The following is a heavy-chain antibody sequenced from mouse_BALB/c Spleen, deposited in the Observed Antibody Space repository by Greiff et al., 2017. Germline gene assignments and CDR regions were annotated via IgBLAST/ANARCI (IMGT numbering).Heavy chain of an antibody. J-gene: IGHJ2*01. CDR2: INPSTGYT. V-gene: IGHV1-7*01. Sequence: VQLQQSGAELAKPGASVKMSCKASGYTFTSYWMHWVKQRPGQGLEWIGYINPSTGYTEYNQKFKDKATLTADKSSSTAYMQLSSLTSEDSAVYYCAREGRNYLDYWGQGTTLTVSS. CDR1: GYTFTSYW. CDR3: AREGRNYLDY.